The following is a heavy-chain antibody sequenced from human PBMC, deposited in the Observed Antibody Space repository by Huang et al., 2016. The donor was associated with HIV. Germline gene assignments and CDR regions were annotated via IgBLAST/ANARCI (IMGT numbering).Heavy chain of an antibody. D-gene: IGHD2-21*02. CDR2: IDHRGRT. J-gene: IGHJ4*02. V-gene: IGHV4-34*01. CDR3: ARPQMTDATSDSSWNYFDS. Sequence: VQLRQWGTTLLKPSETLSLKCAVYGGSFTNHYWTWIGQSPGKGPEGIGEIDHRGRTTYNPSLRSRVSMSIDTSKNQFSLNLTAVTDADTAVYFCARPQMTDATSDSSWNYFDSWGQGTLVTVSS. CDR1: GGSFTNHY.